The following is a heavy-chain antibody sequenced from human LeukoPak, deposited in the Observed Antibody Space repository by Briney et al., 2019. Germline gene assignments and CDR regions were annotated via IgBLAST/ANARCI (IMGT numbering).Heavy chain of an antibody. CDR2: ISYDGSNK. J-gene: IGHJ4*02. CDR3: ARDSFVRGVYLDY. V-gene: IGHV3-30-3*01. CDR1: GFTFSSYA. D-gene: IGHD3-10*01. Sequence: PGRSLRLSCAASGFTFSSYAMHWVRQAPGKGLEWVAVISYDGSNKYYADSVKGRFTISRDNSKNTLYLQMDSLRAEDTAVYYRARDSFVRGVYLDYWGQGTLVTVSS.